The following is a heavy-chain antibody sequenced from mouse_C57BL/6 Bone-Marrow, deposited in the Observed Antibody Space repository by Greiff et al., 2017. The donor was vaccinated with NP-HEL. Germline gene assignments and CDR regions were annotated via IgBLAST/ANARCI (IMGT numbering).Heavy chain of an antibody. Sequence: EVQRVESGEGLVQPGGSLKLSCAASGFTFSDYYMYWVRQTPEKRLEWVAYISNGGGSTYYPDTVKGRFTISRDNAKNTLYLQMSRLKSEDTAMYYCARQARYYYAMDYWGQGTSVTVSS. J-gene: IGHJ4*01. D-gene: IGHD3-1*01. CDR1: GFTFSDYY. V-gene: IGHV5-12*01. CDR2: ISNGGGST. CDR3: ARQARYYYAMDY.